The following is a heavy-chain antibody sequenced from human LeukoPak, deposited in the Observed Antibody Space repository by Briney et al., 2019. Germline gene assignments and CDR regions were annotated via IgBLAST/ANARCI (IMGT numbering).Heavy chain of an antibody. J-gene: IGHJ3*02. CDR1: GFTFSSYA. V-gene: IGHV3-30-3*01. CDR3: AKVYSSRGVAFDI. CDR2: ISYDGSNK. Sequence: GGSLRLSCAASGFTFSSYAMHWVRQAPGKGLEWVAVISYDGSNKYYADSVKGRFTISRDNSKNTLYLQMNSLRAEDTAVYYCAKVYSSRGVAFDIWGQGTMVTVSS. D-gene: IGHD6-13*01.